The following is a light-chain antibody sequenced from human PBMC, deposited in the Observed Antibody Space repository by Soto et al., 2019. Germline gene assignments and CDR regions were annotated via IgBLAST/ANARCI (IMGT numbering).Light chain of an antibody. V-gene: IGKV3-15*01. J-gene: IGKJ4*02. CDR2: GAS. CDR3: QQYNNWHPLT. Sequence: EIVMTQSPATLSVSPGERATLSCRASQSVSSNLAWYQQKPGQAPRLLIYGASTRATGIPARFSGSGSGTEFTLTISSLQSEYFEVYYCQQYNNWHPLTFGGGTKVEIE. CDR1: QSVSSN.